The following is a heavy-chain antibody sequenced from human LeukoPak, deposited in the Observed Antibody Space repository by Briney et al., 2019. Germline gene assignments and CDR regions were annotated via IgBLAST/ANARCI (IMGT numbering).Heavy chain of an antibody. CDR3: AYYGIAVAESYFDY. CDR1: GFTFSDYY. D-gene: IGHD6-19*01. V-gene: IGHV3-11*01. J-gene: IGHJ4*02. Sequence: GGSLRLSCAASGFTFSDYYMSWIRQAPGKGLEWVSYISSSGSTIYYADSVKGRFTISRDNAKNSLYLQMNSLRAEDTAVYYCAYYGIAVAESYFDYWGQGTLVTVSS. CDR2: ISSSGSTI.